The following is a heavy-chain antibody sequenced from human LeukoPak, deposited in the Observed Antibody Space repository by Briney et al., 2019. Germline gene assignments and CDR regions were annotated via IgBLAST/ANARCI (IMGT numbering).Heavy chain of an antibody. Sequence: ASVRVSCKASGGTFCSYAISWVRQAPGQGLEWMGGIIPIFGTANYAQKFQGRVTITADKSTSTAYMELSSLRSEDTAVYYCARVSSGWYPDYWGQGTLVTVSS. V-gene: IGHV1-69*06. J-gene: IGHJ4*02. CDR2: IIPIFGTA. CDR3: ARVSSGWYPDY. CDR1: GGTFCSYA. D-gene: IGHD6-19*01.